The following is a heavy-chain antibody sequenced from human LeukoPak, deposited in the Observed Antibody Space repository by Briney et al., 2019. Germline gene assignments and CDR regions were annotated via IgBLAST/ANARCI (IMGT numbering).Heavy chain of an antibody. V-gene: IGHV3-21*06. J-gene: IGHJ4*02. D-gene: IGHD6-19*01. CDR3: ARDSSGWSRDY. Sequence: GGSLRLSCAASGLTFSAYSMSWVRQAPGKGLEWVSSINRGSNHIYYADAVKGRFTISRDNAKNSLYLQMNSLRAEDTAIYYCARDSSGWSRDYWGQGTLVTVSS. CDR1: GLTFSAYS. CDR2: INRGSNHI.